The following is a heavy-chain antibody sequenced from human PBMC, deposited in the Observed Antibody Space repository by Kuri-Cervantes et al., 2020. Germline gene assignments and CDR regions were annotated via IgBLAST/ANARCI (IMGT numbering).Heavy chain of an antibody. CDR3: ARMSYSSSSGDYYYYMDV. D-gene: IGHD6-6*01. CDR2: ITWNSGSI. J-gene: IGHJ6*03. Sequence: GGSLRLSCAASGFTFDDYAMHWVRQAPGKGLEWVSGITWNSGSITYADSVKGRFTISRDNAKNSLYLQMNSLRAEDTALYYCARMSYSSSSGDYYYYMDVWGKGTTVTVSS. CDR1: GFTFDDYA. V-gene: IGHV3-9*01.